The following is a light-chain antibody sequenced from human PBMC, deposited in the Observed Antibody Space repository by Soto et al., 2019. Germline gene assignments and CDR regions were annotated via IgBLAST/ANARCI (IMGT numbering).Light chain of an antibody. CDR1: QSISSW. V-gene: IGKV1-5*01. J-gene: IGKJ1*01. Sequence: DIQLTQAPATLSTPVGDRVTITCRASQSISSWLAWYQQKPGKAPKLLIYDASSLESGVPSRFSGSGSGTEFTLTISSLQPDDFATYYCQQYNSYWTFGQGTKV. CDR3: QQYNSYWT. CDR2: DAS.